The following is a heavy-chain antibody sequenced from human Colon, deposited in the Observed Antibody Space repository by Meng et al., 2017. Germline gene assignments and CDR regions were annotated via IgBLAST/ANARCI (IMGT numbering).Heavy chain of an antibody. Sequence: AGLFYPSDTRYLTCAAYGGSFSGYYWSWIRQPPEKVLDCIGEINHSGTTNFNPSLESRVTISIDTSKNQISLNVTSLTAADTAVYYCARGLFSRLRSLWFDPWGQGTLVTVSS. CDR3: ARGLFSRLRSLWFDP. CDR2: INHSGTT. V-gene: IGHV4-34*01. J-gene: IGHJ5*02. D-gene: IGHD2/OR15-2a*01. CDR1: GGSFSGYY.